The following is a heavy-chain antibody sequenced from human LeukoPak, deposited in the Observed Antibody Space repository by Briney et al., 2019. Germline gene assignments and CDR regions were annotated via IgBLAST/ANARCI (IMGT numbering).Heavy chain of an antibody. CDR3: ARQYSSGWYKGYFQY. CDR1: SGSFGGYY. D-gene: IGHD6-19*01. V-gene: IGHV4-34*01. CDR2: INHSGST. Sequence: PSETLSLTCGVNSGSFGGYYWSWIRQPPWKGLEWIGEINHSGSTNYNPSLKSRVTISVDTSKNQFSLKLSSVTAADTAVYYCARQYSSGWYKGYFQYWGQGTLVTVSS. J-gene: IGHJ1*01.